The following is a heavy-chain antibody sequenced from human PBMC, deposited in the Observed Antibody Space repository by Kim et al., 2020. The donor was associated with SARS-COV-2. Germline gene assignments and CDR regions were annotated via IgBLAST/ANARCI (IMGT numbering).Heavy chain of an antibody. D-gene: IGHD2-15*01. Sequence: AAPVKGRFTISRDETKNTLYLQIDSLETEDTAVYYCTTEPPLALYDAFDIWGQGTMVTVSS. J-gene: IGHJ3*02. V-gene: IGHV3-15*01. CDR3: TTEPPLALYDAFDI.